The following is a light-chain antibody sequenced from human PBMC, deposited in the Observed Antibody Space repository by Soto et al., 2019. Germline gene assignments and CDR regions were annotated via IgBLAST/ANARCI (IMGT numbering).Light chain of an antibody. Sequence: QSVLTQTPSASGTPGQRGTISCSGSSSNIGSNTVNWYQQLPGTAPKHLIFSNNQRPSGVPDRFSGSKSGTSASLAISGLQPEDEADYYCAAWDDSLSWVFGGGTKLTVL. V-gene: IGLV1-44*01. CDR1: SSNIGSNT. CDR2: SNN. CDR3: AAWDDSLSWV. J-gene: IGLJ3*02.